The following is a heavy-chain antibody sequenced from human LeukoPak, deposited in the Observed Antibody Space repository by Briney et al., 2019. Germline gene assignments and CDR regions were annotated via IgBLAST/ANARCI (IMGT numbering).Heavy chain of an antibody. CDR3: ARAVPRGYAFDI. CDR1: GYTFTNYA. Sequence: ASVKVSCKASGYTFTNYAMHWVRQAPGQRLECMVWINAVNGNTKYPQEFQGRVAISRDTSASTAYMELRSLRSEDMAVYYCARAVPRGYAFDIWGEGTMVTVSS. CDR2: INAVNGNT. J-gene: IGHJ3*02. D-gene: IGHD3-10*01. V-gene: IGHV1-3*03.